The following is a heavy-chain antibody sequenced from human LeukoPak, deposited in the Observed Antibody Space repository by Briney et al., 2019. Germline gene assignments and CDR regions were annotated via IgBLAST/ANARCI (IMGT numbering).Heavy chain of an antibody. J-gene: IGHJ5*02. CDR3: ATGWFGLGP. CDR1: GRLFSSYG. CDR2: ISFSGTTE. D-gene: IGHD3-10*01. Sequence: PGRSLRLSCEVSGRLFSSYGFYWVRQAPGKGLEWVAYISFSGTTEDYADSLEGRFTISRDNSESKVYLQMSSLRSEDTAVYYCATGWFGLGPWGQRTQVIVSS. V-gene: IGHV3-30*03.